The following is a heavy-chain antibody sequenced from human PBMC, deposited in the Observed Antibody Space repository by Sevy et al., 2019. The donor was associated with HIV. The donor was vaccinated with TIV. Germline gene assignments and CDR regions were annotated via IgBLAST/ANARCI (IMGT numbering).Heavy chain of an antibody. CDR2: IYYSGST. J-gene: IGHJ6*02. Sequence: SETRSLTCTVSSGSISSYYWSWIRQPPGKGLEWIGYIYYSGSTNYNPSLKSRVTISVDMSNNQFSLRLNSVTAADTAVYYCARGRDYYNVLDVWGQGTTVTVSS. V-gene: IGHV4-59*01. CDR1: SGSISSYY. CDR3: ARGRDYYNVLDV.